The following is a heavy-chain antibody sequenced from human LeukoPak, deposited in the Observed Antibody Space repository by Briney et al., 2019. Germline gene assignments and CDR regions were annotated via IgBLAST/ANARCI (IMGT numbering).Heavy chain of an antibody. D-gene: IGHD3-3*02. V-gene: IGHV4-39*01. J-gene: IGHJ4*02. CDR2: IYYSGTT. CDR3: ARQSTSMSTC. CDR1: DDSISSSSYY. Sequence: SEILSLTCAVSDDSISSSSYYWGWIRQRPEEGLEWIGSIYYSGTTYYNPSLKSRVTISVDTSKNQFSLKLSSVTAADTALYFCARQSTSMSTCWGQGTLVTVSS.